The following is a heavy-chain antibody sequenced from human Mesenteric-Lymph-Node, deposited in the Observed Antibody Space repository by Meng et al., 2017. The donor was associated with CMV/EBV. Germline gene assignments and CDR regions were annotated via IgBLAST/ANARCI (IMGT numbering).Heavy chain of an antibody. D-gene: IGHD7-27*01. CDR3: ARDLLTGERDY. Sequence: GGSLRLSCAASGFTFSSYSMNWVRQAPGKGLEWVSYISSSSSTIYYADSVKGRFTISRDNAKNTLYLQMNSLRAEDTAVYYCARDLLTGERDYWGQGTLVTVSS. CDR2: ISSSSSTI. V-gene: IGHV3-48*04. J-gene: IGHJ4*02. CDR1: GFTFSSYS.